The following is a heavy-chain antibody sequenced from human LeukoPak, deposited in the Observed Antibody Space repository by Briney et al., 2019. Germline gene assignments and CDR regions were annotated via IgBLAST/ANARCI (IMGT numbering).Heavy chain of an antibody. CDR1: GFTFSSYA. D-gene: IGHD3-3*01. CDR2: ISGSGGST. CDR3: ATGLETSYYYGMDV. V-gene: IGHV3-23*01. J-gene: IGHJ6*02. Sequence: GGSLRLSCAASGFTFSSYAMSWVRQAPGKGLEWVSAISGSGGSTYYADSVKGRFTISRDNAKNSLYLQMNSLRDEDTAVYYCATGLETSYYYGMDVWGQGTTVTVSS.